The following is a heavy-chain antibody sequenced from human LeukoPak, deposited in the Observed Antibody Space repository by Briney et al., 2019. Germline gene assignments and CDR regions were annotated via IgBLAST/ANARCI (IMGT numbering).Heavy chain of an antibody. V-gene: IGHV4-39*01. D-gene: IGHD2-15*01. J-gene: IGHJ4*02. CDR2: IYYNGNT. CDR3: ARPRSGQYYFDY. CDR1: GGSIISSGYY. Sequence: PSETLSLTYTVSGGSIISSGYYWSWIRQPPGKGLEWIGSIYYNGNTYYNPSLKSRVTISVDTSKNQFSLKLTSVTAADKAVYYCARPRSGQYYFDYWGQGTLVTVSS.